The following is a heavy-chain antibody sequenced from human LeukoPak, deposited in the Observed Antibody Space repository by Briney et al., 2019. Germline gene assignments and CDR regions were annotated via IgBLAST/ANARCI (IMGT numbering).Heavy chain of an antibody. D-gene: IGHD5-24*01. CDR2: IYYSGST. Sequence: SETLSLTCTVSGGSININTYYWGWIRQPPGKGLEWIGSIYYSGSTYYNPSLKSRVTISVDTSKNQFSLKLSSVTAADTAVYYCARPLKEMATAWDFDYWGQGTLVTVSS. V-gene: IGHV4-39*07. CDR1: GGSININTYY. J-gene: IGHJ4*02. CDR3: ARPLKEMATAWDFDY.